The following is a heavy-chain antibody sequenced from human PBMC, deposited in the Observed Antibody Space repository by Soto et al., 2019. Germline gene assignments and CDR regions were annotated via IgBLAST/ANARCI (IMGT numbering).Heavy chain of an antibody. D-gene: IGHD3-16*01. V-gene: IGHV3-33*01. CDR3: AVDVWGVANSEGNFDY. J-gene: IGHJ4*02. Sequence: QVQLVESGGGVVLPGRSLRLSCAASGFTVRTYAMHWVRQAPGKGLEWAAVIWYDGSNNHYADSVKGRFTISRDNSKNTLYLPMNVLRADDTGVYYCAVDVWGVANSEGNFDYWGQGTLVTVSS. CDR2: IWYDGSNN. CDR1: GFTVRTYA.